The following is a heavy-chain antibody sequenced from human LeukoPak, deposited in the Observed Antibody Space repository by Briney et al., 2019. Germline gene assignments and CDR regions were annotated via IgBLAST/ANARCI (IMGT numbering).Heavy chain of an antibody. CDR1: GGTFSSYA. Sequence: SVKVSCKASGGTFSSYAISWVRQAPGQGLEWMGRIIPIFGTANYAQKFQGRVTVTTDESTSTAYMELSSLRSEDTAVYYCARPQRGYSYSAFDIWGQGTMVTVSS. V-gene: IGHV1-69*05. J-gene: IGHJ3*02. CDR3: ARPQRGYSYSAFDI. CDR2: IIPIFGTA. D-gene: IGHD5-18*01.